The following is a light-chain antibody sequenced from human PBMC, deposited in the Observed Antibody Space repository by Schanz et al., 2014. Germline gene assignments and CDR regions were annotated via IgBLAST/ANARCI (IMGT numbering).Light chain of an antibody. CDR1: QSVSTN. J-gene: IGKJ2*01. CDR2: DAS. CDR3: QHYNNWPPYT. Sequence: EIVMPQSPGTLSVSPGERVTLSCRASQSVSTNLAWYQKKPGQAPRLLIYDASTRATGISARFSGSGSGTEFTLTISSLQSEDFAVYYCQHYNNWPPYTFGQGTKVEIK. V-gene: IGKV3-15*01.